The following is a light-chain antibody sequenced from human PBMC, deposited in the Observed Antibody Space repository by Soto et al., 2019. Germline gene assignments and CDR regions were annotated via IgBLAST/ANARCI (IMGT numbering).Light chain of an antibody. Sequence: IALPQSPGTLSVSPGERVPLSCRARQRVASDLAWYQHKPGQPPRLLIYGASTRATDMPGRCRGSGAGAEFTLTISSLQSEDSAVYYCQQYRGWPRTFGQGTKVDI. J-gene: IGKJ1*01. CDR1: QRVASD. V-gene: IGKV3D-15*01. CDR2: GAS. CDR3: QQYRGWPRT.